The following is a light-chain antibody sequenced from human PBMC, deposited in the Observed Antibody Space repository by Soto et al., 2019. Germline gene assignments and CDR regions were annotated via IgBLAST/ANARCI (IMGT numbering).Light chain of an antibody. Sequence: QSVLTQPASVSGSPGQSITISCTGSISDIGTYNLVSWLQQHPGKAPKLMIYEASKRPSGVSNRFSGSKSGNTASLTVSGLQAEDEADYYCSSYAGSNNVFGTGTKVTVL. CDR1: ISDIGTYNL. J-gene: IGLJ1*01. V-gene: IGLV2-14*02. CDR2: EAS. CDR3: SSYAGSNNV.